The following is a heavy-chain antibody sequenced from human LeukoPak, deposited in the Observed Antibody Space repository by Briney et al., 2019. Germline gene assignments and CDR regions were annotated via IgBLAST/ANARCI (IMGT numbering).Heavy chain of an antibody. V-gene: IGHV4-59*13. CDR2: IFYSGST. D-gene: IGHD2/OR15-2a*01. J-gene: IGHJ4*02. CDR1: GGSMNNYY. Sequence: SETLSLTCTVSGGSMNNYYWTWIRQPPGKGLEWIAYIFYSGSTNYNPSLKSRVTISVDTSKNQFSLKLNSVTAADTAVYYCARLRGNYFPDYWGQGNLVTVSS. CDR3: ARLRGNYFPDY.